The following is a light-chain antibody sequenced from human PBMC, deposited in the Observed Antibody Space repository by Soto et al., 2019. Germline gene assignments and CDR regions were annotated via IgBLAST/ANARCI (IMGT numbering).Light chain of an antibody. CDR3: ASWDGPVYV. J-gene: IGLJ1*01. CDR1: SSSIGAGYD. Sequence: QSVLTQPPSVSGAPGQRVTISCTGSSSSIGAGYDVHWYQQLPGTAPKLLIYGNSNRPSRVPDRFSGSRSGTSASLAISGLQSDDEADYYCASWDGPVYVFGTGTKVTVL. V-gene: IGLV1-40*01. CDR2: GNS.